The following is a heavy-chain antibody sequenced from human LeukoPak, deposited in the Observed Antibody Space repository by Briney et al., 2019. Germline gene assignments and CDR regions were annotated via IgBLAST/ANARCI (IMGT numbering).Heavy chain of an antibody. D-gene: IGHD3-22*01. CDR1: GFTFSSYA. CDR2: ISGSGGST. Sequence: PGGSLRLSCAASGFTFSSYAMSWVRQAPGRGLEWVSAISGSGGSTYYADSVKGRFTISRDNSKNTLYLQMNSLKTEDTAMYYCTSRYDNSGYAYWGQGILVTVS. CDR3: TSRYDNSGYAY. J-gene: IGHJ4*02. V-gene: IGHV3-23*01.